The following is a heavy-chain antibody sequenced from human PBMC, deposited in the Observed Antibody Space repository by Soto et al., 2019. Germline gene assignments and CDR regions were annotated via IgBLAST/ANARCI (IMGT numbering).Heavy chain of an antibody. V-gene: IGHV3-33*08. CDR2: IWYDGSNK. CDR1: GFTFSSYA. D-gene: IGHD3-9*01. J-gene: IGHJ6*02. Sequence: GGSLRLSCAASGFTFSSYAMSWVRQAPGKGLEWVAVIWYDGSNKYYADSVKGRFTISRDNSKNTLYLQMNSLRAGDTAVYYCARDEWDDILTGYGMDVWGQGTTVTVSS. CDR3: ARDEWDDILTGYGMDV.